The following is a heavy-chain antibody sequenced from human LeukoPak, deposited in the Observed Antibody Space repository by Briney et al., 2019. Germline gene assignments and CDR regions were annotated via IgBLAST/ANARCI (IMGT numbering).Heavy chain of an antibody. CDR3: AKATTGSSTSRYTYFDY. CDR2: ISGSGGST. V-gene: IGHV3-23*01. D-gene: IGHD2-2*01. CDR1: GFTFSSYA. Sequence: GGSLRLSCAASGFTFSSYAMSWVRQAPGKGLEWVSAISGSGGSTYYADSVKGRFTISRDKSKNTLYLQMNSLRAEDTAVYYCAKATTGSSTSRYTYFDYWGQGTLVTVSS. J-gene: IGHJ4*02.